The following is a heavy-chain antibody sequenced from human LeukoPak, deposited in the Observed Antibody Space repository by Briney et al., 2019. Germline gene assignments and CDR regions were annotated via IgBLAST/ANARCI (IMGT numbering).Heavy chain of an antibody. Sequence: GGSLRLSCAASGFTFSSYEMNWVRQAPGKGLEWVSYISSSGSTIYYADSVKGRFTISRDNSKNTLYLQMNSLKTEDTAVYYCSRLGEIGGQLLGYWGQGTLVTVSS. CDR1: GFTFSSYE. CDR2: ISSSGSTI. CDR3: SRLGEIGGQLLGY. J-gene: IGHJ4*02. D-gene: IGHD3-16*01. V-gene: IGHV3-48*03.